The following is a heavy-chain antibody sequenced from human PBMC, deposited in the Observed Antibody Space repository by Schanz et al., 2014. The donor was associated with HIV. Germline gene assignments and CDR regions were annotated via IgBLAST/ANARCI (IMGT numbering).Heavy chain of an antibody. J-gene: IGHJ5*02. D-gene: IGHD3-10*01. CDR1: GGSISSSSYY. V-gene: IGHV4-39*07. Sequence: QLQLQESGPGLVKPSETLSLTCTVSGGSISSSSYYWGWIRQPPGKGLEWIGDISHTGITNYNPSLESGVKISADTSKNQFSLRLTSVTAADTALYYCARTLPPRRFRGVIFWFWFDPWGQGTQVTVSS. CDR3: ARTLPPRRFRGVIFWFWFDP. CDR2: ISHTGIT.